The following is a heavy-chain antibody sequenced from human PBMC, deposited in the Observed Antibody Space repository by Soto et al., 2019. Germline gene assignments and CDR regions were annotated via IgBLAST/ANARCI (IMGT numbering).Heavy chain of an antibody. CDR1: GGSFSGYY. J-gene: IGHJ4*02. CDR2: INHSGST. Sequence: ASETLSLTCAVYGGSFSGYYWSWIRQPPGKGLEWIGEINHSGSTNYNPSLKSRVTISVDTSKNQFSLKLSSVTAADTAVYYCARGAREGSAGYYFDYWGQGTLVTVSS. D-gene: IGHD6-25*01. CDR3: ARGAREGSAGYYFDY. V-gene: IGHV4-34*01.